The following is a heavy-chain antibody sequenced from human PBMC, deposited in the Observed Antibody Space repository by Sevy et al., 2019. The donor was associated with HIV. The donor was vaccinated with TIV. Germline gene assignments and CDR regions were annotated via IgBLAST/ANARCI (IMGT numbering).Heavy chain of an antibody. D-gene: IGHD3-22*01. CDR1: GYTFTSYG. CDR3: AREGGPYYYDSSGYEYYFDY. Sequence: ASVKVSCKASGYTFTSYGISWVRQAPGQGLEWMGWISAYNGNTNYAQKLQDRVTMTTDTSTSTAYMELRSLRSDDTAVYYCAREGGPYYYDSSGYEYYFDYWGQGTLVTVSS. J-gene: IGHJ4*02. V-gene: IGHV1-18*01. CDR2: ISAYNGNT.